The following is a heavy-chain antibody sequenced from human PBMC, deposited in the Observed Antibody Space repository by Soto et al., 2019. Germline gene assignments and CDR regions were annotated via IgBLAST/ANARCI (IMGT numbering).Heavy chain of an antibody. V-gene: IGHV4-59*01. J-gene: IGHJ6*02. Sequence: SETLSLTCTVACGSISNYYWSWIRQPQGKGLEWIGYIYYSGSTNYNPSLKSRVTISVDTSKNQFSLKLSSVTAADTAVYYCARDRGIAAAGQPLYYYYYYGMDVWSQGTTVTVSS. CDR2: IYYSGST. D-gene: IGHD6-13*01. CDR1: CGSISNYY. CDR3: ARDRGIAAAGQPLYYYYYYGMDV.